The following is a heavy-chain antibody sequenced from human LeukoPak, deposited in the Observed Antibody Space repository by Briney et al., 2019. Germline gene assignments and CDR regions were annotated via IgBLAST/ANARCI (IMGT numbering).Heavy chain of an antibody. CDR3: ARESNYVRY. J-gene: IGHJ4*02. V-gene: IGHV4-34*01. Sequence: SETLSLTCAVYGGSFSGYYWSWIRQPPGKGLEWIGEINHSGSTNYNPSLKSRVTISVDTSKNQFSLKLSSVTAADTAVYYCARESNYVRYWGQGTLVTVSS. CDR2: INHSGST. CDR1: GGSFSGYY. D-gene: IGHD6-6*01.